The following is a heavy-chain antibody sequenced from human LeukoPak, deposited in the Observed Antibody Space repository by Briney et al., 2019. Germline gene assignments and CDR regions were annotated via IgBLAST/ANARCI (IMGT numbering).Heavy chain of an antibody. CDR3: AVKVRLNPFDY. D-gene: IGHD3-16*01. CDR1: GFTFSSYW. J-gene: IGHJ4*02. CDR2: INSDGTTT. Sequence: GGSLRLSCAASGFTFSSYWMHWVRQAPGKGLVWVSRINSDGTTTSYADSVKGRFTISRDNAKSMLYLQMNSLRAEDTAVYYCAVKVRLNPFDYWGQGTLVAVSS. V-gene: IGHV3-74*01.